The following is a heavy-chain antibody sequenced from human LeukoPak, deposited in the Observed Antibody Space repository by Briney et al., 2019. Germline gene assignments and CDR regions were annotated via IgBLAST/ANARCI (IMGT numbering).Heavy chain of an antibody. CDR2: IYYSGST. J-gene: IGHJ4*02. D-gene: IGHD3-10*01. CDR1: GGSISSSSYY. CDR3: ARDLADMVRGVTSDY. V-gene: IGHV4-39*07. Sequence: SETLSLTCTVSGGSISSSSYYWGWVRQPPGKGLEWIGSIYYSGSTYYNPSLKSRVTISVDTSKNQFSLKLSSVTAADTAVYYCARDLADMVRGVTSDYWGQGTLVTVSS.